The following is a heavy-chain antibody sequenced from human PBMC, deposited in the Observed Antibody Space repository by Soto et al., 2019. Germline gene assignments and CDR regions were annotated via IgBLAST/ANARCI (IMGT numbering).Heavy chain of an antibody. Sequence: SETLSLTCTVSGGSLSSSSYYWGWIRPPPGKGLEWIGYIYYSGITNYNPSLKSRVTISVDTSKNQFSLKLSSVTAADTAVYYCARDPAPWGQGTLVTVSS. J-gene: IGHJ5*02. CDR3: ARDPAP. V-gene: IGHV4-61*05. CDR2: IYYSGIT. CDR1: GGSLSSSSYY.